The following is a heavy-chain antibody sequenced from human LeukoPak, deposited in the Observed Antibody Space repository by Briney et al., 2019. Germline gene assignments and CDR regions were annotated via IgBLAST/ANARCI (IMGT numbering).Heavy chain of an antibody. CDR2: IWYDGSKK. J-gene: IGHJ6*02. V-gene: IGHV3-33*01. Sequence: GRSLRLSCAASAFTFSSFGMHWVRRAPGKGLEWVAVIWYDGSKKYYAESVKGRFTISRDNSKNTLYLQMNSLRAEDTAVYYCARVANITTFGMDVWGQGTTVTVSS. D-gene: IGHD3-9*01. CDR1: AFTFSSFG. CDR3: ARVANITTFGMDV.